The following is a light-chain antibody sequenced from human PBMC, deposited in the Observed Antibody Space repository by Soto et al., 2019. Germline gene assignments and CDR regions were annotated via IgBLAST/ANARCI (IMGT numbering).Light chain of an antibody. CDR2: DAY. CDR1: QSVSSY. Sequence: EIVLTQSPATLSLSPGERATLSCRASQSVSSYLAWYQQKRGQAPRLLIYDAYNRATGIPARFSGSGSGTDFTLTISRLEPEDFAVYYCQQYGSSITFGQGTRLEIK. J-gene: IGKJ5*01. CDR3: QQYGSSIT. V-gene: IGKV3-11*01.